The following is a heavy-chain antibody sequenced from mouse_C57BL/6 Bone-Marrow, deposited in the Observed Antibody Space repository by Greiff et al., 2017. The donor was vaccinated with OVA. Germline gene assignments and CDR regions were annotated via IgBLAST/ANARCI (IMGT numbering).Heavy chain of an antibody. D-gene: IGHD1-1*01. CDR1: GFTFSSYG. CDR2: ISSGGSYT. J-gene: IGHJ1*03. V-gene: IGHV5-6*01. CDR3: ARPYPGRYFDV. Sequence: DVQLVESGGDLVKPGGSLKLSCAASGFTFSSYGMSWVRQTPDKRLEWVATISSGGSYTYYPDSVKGRFTISRDNAKNTLYLQMSSLKSEDTAMYYCARPYPGRYFDVWGTGTTVTVSS.